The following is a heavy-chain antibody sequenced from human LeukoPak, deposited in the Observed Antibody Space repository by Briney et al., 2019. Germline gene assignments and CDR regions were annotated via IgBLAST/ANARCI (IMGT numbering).Heavy chain of an antibody. CDR3: AGELYYDSSGRLAYYFDY. V-gene: IGHV3-30-3*01. Sequence: PGGSLRLSCAASGFTFSSYAMHWVRQAPGKGLEWVAVISYDGSNKYYADSVKGRFTISRDNSKNTLYLQMNSLRAEDTAVYYCAGELYYDSSGRLAYYFDYWGQGTLVTVSS. CDR2: ISYDGSNK. J-gene: IGHJ4*02. CDR1: GFTFSSYA. D-gene: IGHD3-22*01.